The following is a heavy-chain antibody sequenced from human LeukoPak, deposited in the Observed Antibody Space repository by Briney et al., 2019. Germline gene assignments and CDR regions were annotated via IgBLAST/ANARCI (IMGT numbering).Heavy chain of an antibody. V-gene: IGHV1-2*02. Sequence: ASVKVSCKASGYTFTGYYMHWVRQAPGQGLEWMGWINPNSGGTNYAQKFQGRVTMTRDTSISTAYMELSRLRSDDTAVYYCAREPNYYDSTPDYWGQGTLVTVSS. J-gene: IGHJ4*02. CDR2: INPNSGGT. CDR3: AREPNYYDSTPDY. D-gene: IGHD3-22*01. CDR1: GYTFTGYY.